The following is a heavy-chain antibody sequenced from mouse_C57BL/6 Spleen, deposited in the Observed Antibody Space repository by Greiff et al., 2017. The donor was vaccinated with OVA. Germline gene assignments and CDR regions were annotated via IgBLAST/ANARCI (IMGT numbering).Heavy chain of an antibody. J-gene: IGHJ3*01. D-gene: IGHD1-1*01. CDR1: GYSITSGYY. CDR2: ISYDGSN. CDR3: ARDGVITTVVAH. Sequence: EVQRVESGPGLVKPSQSLSLTCSVTGYSITSGYYWNWIRQFPGNKLEWMGYISYDGSNNYNPSLKNRISITRDTSKNQFFLKLNSVTTEDTATYYCARDGVITTVVAHWGQGTLVTVSA. V-gene: IGHV3-6*01.